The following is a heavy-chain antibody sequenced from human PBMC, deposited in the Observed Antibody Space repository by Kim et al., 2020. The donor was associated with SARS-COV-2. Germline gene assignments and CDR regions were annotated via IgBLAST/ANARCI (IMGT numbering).Heavy chain of an antibody. CDR1: GGSISSYY. J-gene: IGHJ4*02. CDR3: AARDLRAKASSGPYYFDY. Sequence: SETLSLTCTVSGGSISSYYWSWIRQPAGKGLEWIGRIYTSGSTNYNPSLKSRVTMSVDTSKNQFSLKLSSVTAADTAVYYCAARDLRAKASSGPYYFDYWGQGTLVTVSS. CDR2: IYTSGST. V-gene: IGHV4-4*07. D-gene: IGHD6-19*01.